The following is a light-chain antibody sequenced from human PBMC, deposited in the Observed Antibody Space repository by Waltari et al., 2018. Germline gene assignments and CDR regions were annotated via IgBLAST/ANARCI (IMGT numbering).Light chain of an antibody. Sequence: AIQMTQSQSSLSASAGDTVTITCSASQANSTYLIWYQLKPGKVPTRLIHAAFSLESGVPSRFSGSGSLTDFTLAISSLQPEDFATYYYLQYNSHPFTFSPGTKLDIK. J-gene: IGKJ3*01. V-gene: IGKV1-13*02. CDR2: AAF. CDR3: LQYNSHPFT. CDR1: QANSTY.